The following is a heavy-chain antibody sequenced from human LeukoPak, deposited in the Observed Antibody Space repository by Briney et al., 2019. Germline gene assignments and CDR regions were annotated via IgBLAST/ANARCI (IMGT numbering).Heavy chain of an antibody. D-gene: IGHD6-13*01. CDR2: IYPGDSDT. CDR3: ARTGYTSRWAIDY. J-gene: IGHJ4*02. V-gene: IGHV5-51*01. Sequence: GESLKISCKGSGYSFTNYWIGWVRQMPGKGLEWMGIIYPGDSDTRYSPSFQGQVTISADKSISTAYLHWSSLKASDTAMYYCARTGYTSRWAIDYWGQGTLVTVSS. CDR1: GYSFTNYW.